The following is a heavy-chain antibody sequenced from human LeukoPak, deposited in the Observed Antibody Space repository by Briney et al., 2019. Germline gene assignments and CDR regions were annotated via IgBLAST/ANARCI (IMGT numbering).Heavy chain of an antibody. CDR3: ARARGWQSNDAFDI. V-gene: IGHV3-7*01. J-gene: IGHJ3*02. D-gene: IGHD6-19*01. Sequence: PGGSLRLSCAASGLTFSSYWMSWVRQAPGKGLEWVANIKQDGSEKYYVDSVKGRFTISRDNAKNSLYLQMNSLRAEDTAVYYCARARGWQSNDAFDIWGQGTMVTVSS. CDR2: IKQDGSEK. CDR1: GLTFSSYW.